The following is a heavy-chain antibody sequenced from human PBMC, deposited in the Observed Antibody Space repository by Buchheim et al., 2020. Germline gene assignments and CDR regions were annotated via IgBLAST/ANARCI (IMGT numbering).Heavy chain of an antibody. J-gene: IGHJ4*02. CDR1: GHRSPSYW. CDR3: ATSDDWTYWRPYFDY. V-gene: IGHV5-51*01. Sequence: EVQLVQSGAEVKKPGESLKIPCKASGHRSPSYWIGWVRQKPGKGLEWMGLIYPGDSDTRYSPSFQGQVTISADKSISTAYPQWDSLKASDTAIYYCATSDDWTYWRPYFDYWGQGTL. CDR2: IYPGDSDT. D-gene: IGHD2-8*02.